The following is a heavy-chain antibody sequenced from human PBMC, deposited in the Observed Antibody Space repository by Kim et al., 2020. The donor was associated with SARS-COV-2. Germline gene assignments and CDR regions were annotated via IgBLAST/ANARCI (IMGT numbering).Heavy chain of an antibody. D-gene: IGHD2-21*02. V-gene: IGHV1-46*01. CDR3: ASGSYCGGDCRGYFDY. Sequence: KFPGRVHMTRDTSTSTVYMELSSLRSEDTAVYYCASGSYCGGDCRGYFDYWGQGTLVTVSS. J-gene: IGHJ4*02.